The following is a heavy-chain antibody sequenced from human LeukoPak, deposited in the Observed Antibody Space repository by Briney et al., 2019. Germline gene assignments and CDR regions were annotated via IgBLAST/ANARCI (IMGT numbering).Heavy chain of an antibody. CDR1: GYTFTSYA. D-gene: IGHD3-10*01. CDR2: INAGNGNT. V-gene: IGHV1-3*01. Sequence: ASVKVSCKASGYTFTSYAMHWVRQAPGQRLEWMGWINAGNGNTKYSQRFQGRVTITRDTSASTAYMELSSLRSEDTAVYYCARDLLNYYGSGSPIGQVDPWGQGTLVTVSS. J-gene: IGHJ5*02. CDR3: ARDLLNYYGSGSPIGQVDP.